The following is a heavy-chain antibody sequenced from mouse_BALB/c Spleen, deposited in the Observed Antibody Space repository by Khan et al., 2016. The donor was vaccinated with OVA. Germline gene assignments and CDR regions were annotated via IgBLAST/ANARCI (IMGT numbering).Heavy chain of an antibody. J-gene: IGHJ4*01. CDR2: IWAGGST. CDR3: DRFCDGSYYTVDY. Sequence: VELVESGPGLVAPSQSLSITCTVSGFSLTSYGVHWVRQPPGKGLEWLGVIWAGGSTNYNSALMSRLSISKDNSKSQVFLKMNSLQTDDTAMYYCDRFCDGSYYTVDYWGQGTSVTVAA. D-gene: IGHD2-3*01. CDR1: GFSLTSYG. V-gene: IGHV2-9*02.